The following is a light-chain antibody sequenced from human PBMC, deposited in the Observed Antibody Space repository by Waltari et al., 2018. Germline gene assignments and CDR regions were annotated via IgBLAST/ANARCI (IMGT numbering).Light chain of an antibody. J-gene: IGKJ1*01. V-gene: IGKV3-20*01. Sequence: EVVLTQSPGTLSLSPGERATLSCRASQNIGRTLTWYQQKPGQSPRLLMYGASIRAACIPDRFSGSGSGTDFILTIARLEPEDFAVYYCQNYERLPVTFGQGTKVEIK. CDR3: QNYERLPVT. CDR1: QNIGRT. CDR2: GAS.